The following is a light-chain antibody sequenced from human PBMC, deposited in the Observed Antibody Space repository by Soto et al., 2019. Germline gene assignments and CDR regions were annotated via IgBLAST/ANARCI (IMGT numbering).Light chain of an antibody. CDR3: QKYKSAPYT. Sequence: DIQMTQSPSSLSASIGDRVTITCRASQGISNSVAWYQQKPGKGSSLLIYDASTLQSGVPSRFSGSGSGTDFTLTISSLHPEDVATYYCQKYKSAPYTLGPGTKV. J-gene: IGKJ3*01. V-gene: IGKV1-27*01. CDR1: QGISNS. CDR2: DAS.